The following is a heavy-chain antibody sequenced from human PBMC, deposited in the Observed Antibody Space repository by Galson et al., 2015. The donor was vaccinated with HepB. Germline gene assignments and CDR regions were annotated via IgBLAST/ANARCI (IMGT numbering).Heavy chain of an antibody. CDR1: GYTFTSYG. J-gene: IGHJ5*02. Sequence: SVKVSCKASGYTFTSYGISWVRQAPGQGLEWMGWVSAYNGNTNYAQKLQGRVTMTTDTSTSTAYMELRSLRSDNTAVYYCARDHDYVWGSYRLPNWFDPWGQGALVTVSS. CDR3: ARDHDYVWGSYRLPNWFDP. D-gene: IGHD3-16*02. V-gene: IGHV1-18*04. CDR2: VSAYNGNT.